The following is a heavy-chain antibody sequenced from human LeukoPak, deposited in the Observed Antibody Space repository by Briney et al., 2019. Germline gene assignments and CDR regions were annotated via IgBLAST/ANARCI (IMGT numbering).Heavy chain of an antibody. J-gene: IGHJ4*02. V-gene: IGHV3-7*01. CDR1: GFTFSSYW. Sequence: GGSLRLSCAASGFTFSSYWMSWVRQAPGKGLEWVANIKQDGSEKYYVGSVKGRFTISRDNAKNSLYLQMNSPRAEDTAVYYCARDEGYCSSTSCYLLDYWGQGTQVTVSS. CDR2: IKQDGSEK. CDR3: ARDEGYCSSTSCYLLDY. D-gene: IGHD2-2*01.